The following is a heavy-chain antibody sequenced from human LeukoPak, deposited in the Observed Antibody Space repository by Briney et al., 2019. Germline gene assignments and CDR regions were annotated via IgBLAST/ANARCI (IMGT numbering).Heavy chain of an antibody. V-gene: IGHV4-39*07. CDR2: MNHSGSA. CDR3: ASHNTRYYYDSSGLPYYFDY. Sequence: SETLSLTCTVSGGSISSSSYYWGWIRQPPGKGLEWIGEMNHSGSANYNPSLKSRVTISVDTSKNQFSLKLSSVTAADTAVYYCASHNTRYYYDSSGLPYYFDYWGQGTLVTVSS. D-gene: IGHD3-22*01. J-gene: IGHJ4*02. CDR1: GGSISSSSYY.